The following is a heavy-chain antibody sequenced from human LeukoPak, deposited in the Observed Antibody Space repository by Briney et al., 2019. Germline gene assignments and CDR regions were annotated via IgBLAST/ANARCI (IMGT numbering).Heavy chain of an antibody. Sequence: GASVKVSCKASGYTFTGYCMHWVRQAPGQGLEWMGWINPDSGGTKYAQKFQGRVTMTRDTSISTAYMELSRLRSDDTAVYYCARDAYYGSGSYPYWGQGTLVTVSS. CDR2: INPDSGGT. D-gene: IGHD3-10*01. V-gene: IGHV1-2*02. CDR1: GYTFTGYC. J-gene: IGHJ4*02. CDR3: ARDAYYGSGSYPY.